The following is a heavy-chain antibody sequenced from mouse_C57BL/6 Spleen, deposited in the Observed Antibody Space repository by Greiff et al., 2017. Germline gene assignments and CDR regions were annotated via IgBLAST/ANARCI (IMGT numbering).Heavy chain of an antibody. CDR3: ARRRWGYGYWYFDV. V-gene: IGHV1-18*01. CDR1: GYTFTDYN. J-gene: IGHJ1*03. CDR2: INPNNGGT. Sequence: EVQLQQSGPELVKPGASVKIPCKASGYTFTDYNMDWVKQSHGKSLEWIGDINPNNGGTIYNQKFKGKATLTVDKSSSTAYMELRSLTSEDTAVYYCARRRWGYGYWYFDVWGTGTTVTVSS. D-gene: IGHD2-2*01.